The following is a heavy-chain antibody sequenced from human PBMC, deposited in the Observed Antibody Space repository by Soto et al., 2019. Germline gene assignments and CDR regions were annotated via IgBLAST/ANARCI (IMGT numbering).Heavy chain of an antibody. CDR1: GGSISSRSYY. CDR3: ARRVVVAAAGFDY. D-gene: IGHD2-15*01. J-gene: IGHJ4*02. V-gene: IGHV4-39*01. Sequence: QLQLQESGPGLVKPSETLSLMCTVSGGSISSRSYYWGWIRQPPGKGLEWIGSIYYSGSTYYNPSLKSRVTISVDTSKNQFYLNLSSVTAADTAVYYCARRVVVAAAGFDYWGQGTLVTVSS. CDR2: IYYSGST.